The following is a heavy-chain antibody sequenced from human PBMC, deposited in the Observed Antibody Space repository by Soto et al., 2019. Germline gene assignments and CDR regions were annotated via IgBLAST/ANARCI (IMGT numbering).Heavy chain of an antibody. CDR2: IYPGDSRT. CDR3: ARGLDYGGNSETFDR. J-gene: IGHJ3*02. V-gene: IGHV5-51*03. D-gene: IGHD4-17*01. CDR1: GYSFTTYW. Sequence: EVQLVQSGAEVKKPGESLKISCKGSGYSFTTYWIAWVRQMPGKGLEWMGIIYPGDSRTTYSPSFQGQVIISADKSISTVYLQWSSLKASDTAMYYCARGLDYGGNSETFDRWGQGTMVTVSS.